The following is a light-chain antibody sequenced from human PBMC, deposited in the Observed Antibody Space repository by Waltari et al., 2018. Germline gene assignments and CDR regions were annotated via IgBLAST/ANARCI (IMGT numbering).Light chain of an antibody. CDR3: QQRSAWPCT. CDR1: QSVYND. V-gene: IGKV3-11*01. J-gene: IGKJ2*02. CDR2: DTS. Sequence: EIVLTQSPATLSLSPGERATLSCRASQSVYNDLVWYQQKPGQAPSLLIYDTSNRATGIPARFSGSASGTDFTLTISSLEPEDFAVYYCQQRSAWPCTFGQGTKLDIK.